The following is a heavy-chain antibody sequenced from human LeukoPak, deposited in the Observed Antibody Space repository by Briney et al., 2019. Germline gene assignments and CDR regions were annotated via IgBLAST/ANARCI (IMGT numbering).Heavy chain of an antibody. Sequence: SETLSLTCAVYGGSFSGYYWSWIRQPPGKGLEWIGEINHSGSTNYNPSLKSRVTISVDTSKNQFSLKPSSVTAADTAVYYCARVPYDSSGSGAFDIWGQGTMVTVSS. V-gene: IGHV4-34*01. CDR1: GGSFSGYY. J-gene: IGHJ3*02. D-gene: IGHD3-22*01. CDR3: ARVPYDSSGSGAFDI. CDR2: INHSGST.